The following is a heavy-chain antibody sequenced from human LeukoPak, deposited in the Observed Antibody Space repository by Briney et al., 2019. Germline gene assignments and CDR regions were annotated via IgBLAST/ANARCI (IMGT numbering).Heavy chain of an antibody. Sequence: GGSLRLSCAASGFTFSDYYMSWIRQAPGKGLEWVSYISSSGSTIYYADSVKGRFTISRDNAKNSLYLQMNSLRAEDTAVYYRARSGYCSSTSCYSDYYYGMDVWGQGTTVTVSS. D-gene: IGHD2-2*03. CDR2: ISSSGSTI. CDR1: GFTFSDYY. V-gene: IGHV3-11*01. J-gene: IGHJ6*02. CDR3: ARSGYCSSTSCYSDYYYGMDV.